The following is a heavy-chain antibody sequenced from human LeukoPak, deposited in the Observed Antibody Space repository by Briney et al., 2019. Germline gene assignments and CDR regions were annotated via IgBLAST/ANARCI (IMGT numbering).Heavy chain of an antibody. V-gene: IGHV3-7*01. D-gene: IGHD3-22*01. CDR1: GFIFSSYW. Sequence: GGSLRLSCAASGFIFSSYWMSWVRQAPGKGLEWVANIKQDGSEKYHVDSVKGRFTISRDNAKNSLYLQMNSLRAEDTAVYYCARGYYDSSGSHVDYWGQGTLVTVSS. CDR3: ARGYYDSSGSHVDY. CDR2: IKQDGSEK. J-gene: IGHJ4*02.